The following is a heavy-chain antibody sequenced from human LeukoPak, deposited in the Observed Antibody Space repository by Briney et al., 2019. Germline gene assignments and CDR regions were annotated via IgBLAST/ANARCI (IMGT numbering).Heavy chain of an antibody. CDR1: GGSFSSYY. Sequence: SETLSLTCAVFGGSFSSYYWGWIRQPPGKGLEWIGSIYYSRSTYYNPSLKSRVTISVDTSKNQFSLKLSSVTAADTAVYYCARVPVNIWENWFDPWGQGTLVTVSS. J-gene: IGHJ5*02. D-gene: IGHD1-26*01. CDR2: IYYSRST. V-gene: IGHV4-39*07. CDR3: ARVPVNIWENWFDP.